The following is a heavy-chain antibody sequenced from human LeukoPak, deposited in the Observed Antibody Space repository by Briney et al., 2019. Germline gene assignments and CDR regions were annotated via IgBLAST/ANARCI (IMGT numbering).Heavy chain of an antibody. CDR1: GYXFPSYG. Sequence: ASAKVSCKPSGYXFPSYGINWVRQAPGQGLEWMGWIKPHTGETNSAQRFQDRVTITTDTSTTKAYMELRSLRFDDTAVYYCARDRGGKGSAIFYWGQGSLVTVSS. V-gene: IGHV1-18*01. D-gene: IGHD2-2*01. CDR3: ARDRGGKGSAIFY. J-gene: IGHJ4*02. CDR2: IKPHTGET.